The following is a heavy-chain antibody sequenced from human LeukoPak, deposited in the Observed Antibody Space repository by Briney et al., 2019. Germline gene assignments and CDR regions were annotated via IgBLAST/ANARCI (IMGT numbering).Heavy chain of an antibody. CDR2: IYYGGST. D-gene: IGHD6-13*01. CDR1: GGSISSNY. Sequence: PSETLSLTCTVSGGSISSNYWNWIRQPPGKGLEWIGYIYYGGSTNYNPSLKSRLTISVDTSKNQFSLKLSSVTAADTAIYYCARGWPSFDYWGQGTPVTVSS. J-gene: IGHJ4*02. V-gene: IGHV4-59*01. CDR3: ARGWPSFDY.